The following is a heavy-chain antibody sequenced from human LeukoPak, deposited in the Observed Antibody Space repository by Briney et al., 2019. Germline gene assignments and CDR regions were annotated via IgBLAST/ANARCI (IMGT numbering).Heavy chain of an antibody. CDR1: GYSFTSYW. J-gene: IGHJ6*02. CDR3: ARHISGSYSNFYGMDV. CDR2: IYPGDSDT. D-gene: IGHD1-26*01. Sequence: GESLKISCKGSGYSFTSYWIAWVRQMPGKGLECMGIIYPGDSDTRYSPSFQGQVTISGDKSTSTAYLQWSSLKASDTALYYCARHISGSYSNFYGMDVWGQGTTVTVSS. V-gene: IGHV5-51*01.